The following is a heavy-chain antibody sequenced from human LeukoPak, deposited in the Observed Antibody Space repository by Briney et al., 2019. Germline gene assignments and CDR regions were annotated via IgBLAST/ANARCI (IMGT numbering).Heavy chain of an antibody. CDR2: IWYDGSNK. CDR3: AREGYSSGWYSYYYYGMDV. Sequence: PGGSLRLSCAASGFTFSSYGMHWVRQTPGKGLEWVAVIWYDGSNKYYADSVTGRFTISRDNSKNTLYLQMNSLRAEDTAVYYCAREGYSSGWYSYYYYGMDVGGQGTTVTVSS. D-gene: IGHD6-19*01. J-gene: IGHJ6*02. CDR1: GFTFSSYG. V-gene: IGHV3-33*01.